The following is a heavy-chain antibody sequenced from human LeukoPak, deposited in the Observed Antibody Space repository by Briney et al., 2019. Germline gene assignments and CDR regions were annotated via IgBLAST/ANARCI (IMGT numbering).Heavy chain of an antibody. V-gene: IGHV1-69*05. J-gene: IGHJ6*03. Sequence: SVKVSCKASGGTFSSYAISWVRQAPGQGLEWMGGIIPIFGTADYAQKFQGRVTITTDESTSTAYMELSSLRSEDTAVYYCATGWAQAYYYYYMDVWGKGTTVTVSS. CDR2: IIPIFGTA. CDR3: ATGWAQAYYYYYMDV. CDR1: GGTFSSYA. D-gene: IGHD6-13*01.